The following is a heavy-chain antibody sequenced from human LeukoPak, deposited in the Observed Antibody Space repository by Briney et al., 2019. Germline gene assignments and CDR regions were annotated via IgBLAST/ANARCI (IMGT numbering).Heavy chain of an antibody. Sequence: KTSETLSLTCTVSGYSISSGYYWGWIRQPPGKGLEWIGSIYHSGSTYYNPSLKSRVTISVDTSKNQFSLKLSSVTAADTAVYYCARDPPSGVRGVDWGQGTLVTVSS. CDR2: IYHSGST. CDR1: GYSISSGYY. V-gene: IGHV4-38-2*02. J-gene: IGHJ4*02. CDR3: ARDPPSGVRGVD. D-gene: IGHD3-10*01.